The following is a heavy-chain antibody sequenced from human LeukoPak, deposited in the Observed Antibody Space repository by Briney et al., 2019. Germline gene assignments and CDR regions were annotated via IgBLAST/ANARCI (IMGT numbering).Heavy chain of an antibody. D-gene: IGHD6-19*01. CDR3: ARRRAWQWLNYFDY. J-gene: IGHJ4*02. CDR2: INHSGST. Sequence: PSETLPLTCAVSGGSISSSNWWSWVRQPPGKGLEWIGEINHSGSTNYNPSLKSRVTISVDTSKNQFSLKLSSVTAADTAVYYCARRRAWQWLNYFDYWGQGTLVTVSS. V-gene: IGHV4-4*02. CDR1: GGSISSSNW.